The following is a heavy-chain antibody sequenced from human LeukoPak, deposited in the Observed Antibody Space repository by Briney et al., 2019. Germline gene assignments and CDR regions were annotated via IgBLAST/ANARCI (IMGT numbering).Heavy chain of an antibody. CDR2: INQDGSEM. V-gene: IGHV3-7*01. D-gene: IGHD5-18*01. J-gene: IGHJ4*02. CDR3: ARGAYNYGYIFDY. Sequence: PGGSLRLSCAASGFTFRRYWMSWVRQAPGKGLEWVANINQDGSEMHYVDSVKGRFTISRGNAENSLYLQMNSLRAEDTAVYYCARGAYNYGYIFDYWGQGTLVTVSS. CDR1: GFTFRRYW.